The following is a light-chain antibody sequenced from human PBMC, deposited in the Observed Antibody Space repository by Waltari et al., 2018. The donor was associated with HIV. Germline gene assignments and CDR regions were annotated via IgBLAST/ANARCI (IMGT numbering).Light chain of an antibody. V-gene: IGLV3-19*01. CDR3: HSRDTDGDHYV. J-gene: IGLJ1*01. Sequence: SSELTQDPVVSVALGQTIKIRCQGDSLRSFFANWYQHRPGQAPVLVVYGGNRRPSGIPDRFSASNSGNTSSLIISNSQAVDEAEYSCHSRDTDGDHYVFGGGTRVIVL. CDR1: SLRSFF. CDR2: GGN.